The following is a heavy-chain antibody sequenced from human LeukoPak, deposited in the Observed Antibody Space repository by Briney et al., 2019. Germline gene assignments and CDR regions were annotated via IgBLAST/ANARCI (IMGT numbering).Heavy chain of an antibody. J-gene: IGHJ4*02. CDR1: GFIFDDYA. D-gene: IGHD6-6*01. CDR3: AKDRDYSSSGASVDY. Sequence: GRSLRLSCAASGFIFDDYAMHWVRQAPGKGLEWVSGISWNSGSIGYADSVKGRFTISRDNAKNSLYLQMNSLRAEDTALYYCAKDRDYSSSGASVDYWGQGTLVTVSS. CDR2: ISWNSGSI. V-gene: IGHV3-9*01.